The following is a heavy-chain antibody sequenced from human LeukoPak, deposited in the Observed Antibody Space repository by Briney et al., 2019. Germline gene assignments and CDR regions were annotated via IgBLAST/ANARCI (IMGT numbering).Heavy chain of an antibody. J-gene: IGHJ6*02. CDR2: NVVGSGNT. D-gene: IGHD6-13*01. CDR3: SADRQGIAAAGRSGPHYYGMDV. Sequence: SVKVSCKASGFTFTSSAMQWVRQARGQRLEWIGWNVVGSGNTNYAQKFQERVTITRDMSTSTAYMELSSLRSEDTAVYYCSADRQGIAAAGRSGPHYYGMDVWGQGTTVTVSS. V-gene: IGHV1-58*02. CDR1: GFTFTSSA.